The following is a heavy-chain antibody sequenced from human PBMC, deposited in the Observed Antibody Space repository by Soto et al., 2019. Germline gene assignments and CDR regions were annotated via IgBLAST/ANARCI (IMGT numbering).Heavy chain of an antibody. Sequence: SLRLSCAASGFTFSTYDMRWVRQAPGKGLEWVSGISGSGGTTYYADSVKGRFTISRDNSKNTLYLQMNSLRAEDTAVYYLATPSHYDRSGYYTYFRYWGPGTLVTVSS. V-gene: IGHV3-23*01. CDR3: ATPSHYDRSGYYTYFRY. CDR2: ISGSGGTT. J-gene: IGHJ4*02. CDR1: GFTFSTYD. D-gene: IGHD3-22*01.